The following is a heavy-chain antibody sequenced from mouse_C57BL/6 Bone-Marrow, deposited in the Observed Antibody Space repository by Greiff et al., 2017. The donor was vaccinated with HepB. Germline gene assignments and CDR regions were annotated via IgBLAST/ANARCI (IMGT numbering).Heavy chain of an antibody. J-gene: IGHJ4*01. Sequence: QVQLQQPGAELVKPGASVKMSCKASGYTFTSYWITCVKQRPGQGLEWIGDIYPGSGSTNYNEKFKSKATLTVETSSSTAYMQLSSLTSEDSAVYYCASHFYDGYYWWGQGTSVTVSS. CDR2: IYPGSGST. CDR1: GYTFTSYW. V-gene: IGHV1-55*01. D-gene: IGHD2-3*01. CDR3: ASHFYDGYYW.